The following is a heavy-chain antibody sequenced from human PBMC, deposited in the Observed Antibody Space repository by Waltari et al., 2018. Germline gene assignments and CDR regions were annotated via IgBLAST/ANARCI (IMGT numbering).Heavy chain of an antibody. Sequence: QLQLQESGPGLVKPSETLSLTCPVSCDSISRRRYYWGWIRQPPGKGLEWIGSMYSSGRTFYPPSLKSRVTISVDTPKNQFSLRLSSVTAADTAVYYCVRRSYYEGFDYWGQGTLVTVSS. CDR2: MYSSGRT. V-gene: IGHV4-39*01. J-gene: IGHJ4*02. CDR3: VRRSYYEGFDY. D-gene: IGHD3-22*01. CDR1: CDSISRRRYY.